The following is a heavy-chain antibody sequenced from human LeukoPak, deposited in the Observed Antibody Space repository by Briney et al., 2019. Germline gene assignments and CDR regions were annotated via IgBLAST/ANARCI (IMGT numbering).Heavy chain of an antibody. V-gene: IGHV1-69*13. CDR1: GVTFSNYA. D-gene: IGHD3-16*02. CDR3: ARETSYDYVWGSYRQYDY. CDR2: IIPIFGTA. Sequence: SVKVSCKASGVTFSNYAISWVRQAPGQGLEWMGGIIPIFGTANYAQKFQGRVTITADESTSTAYMEVSSLRSEDTALFYCARETSYDYVWGSYRQYDYWGQGTLVTVSS. J-gene: IGHJ4*02.